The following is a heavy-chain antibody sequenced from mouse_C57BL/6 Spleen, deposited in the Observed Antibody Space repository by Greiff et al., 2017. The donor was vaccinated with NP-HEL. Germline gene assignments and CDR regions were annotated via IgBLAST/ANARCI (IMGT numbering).Heavy chain of an antibody. CDR1: GYAFSSSW. D-gene: IGHD2-2*01. V-gene: IGHV1-82*01. CDR2: IYPGDGDT. CDR3: ARWMVTSGGLAY. Sequence: QVQLQQSGPELVKPGDSVKISCKASGYAFSSSWMNWVKQRPGKGLEWIGRIYPGDGDTNYNGKFKGKATLTADKSSSTAYMQLSSLTSEDSAVYYCARWMVTSGGLAYWGQGTLVTVSA. J-gene: IGHJ3*01.